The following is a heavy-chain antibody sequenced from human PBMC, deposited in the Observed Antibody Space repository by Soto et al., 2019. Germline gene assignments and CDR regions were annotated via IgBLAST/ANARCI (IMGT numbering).Heavy chain of an antibody. CDR3: SRRVGAITYYFDY. CDR1: GFTFSSYA. CDR2: ISYDGSNK. J-gene: IGHJ4*02. D-gene: IGHD1-26*01. V-gene: IGHV3-30-3*01. Sequence: GGSLRLSCAASGFTFSSYAMHWVRQAPGKGLEWVAVISYDGSNKYYADSVKGRFTISRDNSKNTLYLQMNSLRAEDTAVYYFSRRVGAITYYFDYWGQGTLVPVSS.